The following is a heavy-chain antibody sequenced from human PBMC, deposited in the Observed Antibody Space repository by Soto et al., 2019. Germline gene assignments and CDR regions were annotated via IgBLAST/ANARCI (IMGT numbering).Heavy chain of an antibody. Sequence: TLSLTCAVYGAPFSGYYWTWIRQPPGKGLEWIGEINHTGSTKYNPSPKSRVTISLDTSKNQFSLSLRSVTAADTAVYYCARGREIFGAVTPFEYWGQGTQVTVSS. CDR1: GAPFSGYY. J-gene: IGHJ4*02. CDR2: INHTGST. V-gene: IGHV4-34*01. CDR3: ARGREIFGAVTPFEY. D-gene: IGHD3-3*01.